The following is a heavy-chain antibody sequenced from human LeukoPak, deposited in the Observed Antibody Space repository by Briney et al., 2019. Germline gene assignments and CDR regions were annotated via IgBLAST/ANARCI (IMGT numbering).Heavy chain of an antibody. D-gene: IGHD6-13*01. Sequence: GGSLRLSCAASGFTVSNNSMNWVRHAPGKGLEWVSLIYSGGSTHYADSVKGRFTISRDSSRNTLYLQMNSLRVEDTAVYYCARDPSAVAINTYGWGQGTLVTVSS. CDR1: GFTVSNNS. V-gene: IGHV3-66*01. CDR2: IYSGGST. CDR3: ARDPSAVAINTYG. J-gene: IGHJ4*02.